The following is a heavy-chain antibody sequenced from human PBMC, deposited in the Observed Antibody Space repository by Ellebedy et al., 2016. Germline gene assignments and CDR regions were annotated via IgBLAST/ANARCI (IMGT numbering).Heavy chain of an antibody. CDR1: GGSISSSNW. D-gene: IGHD6-6*01. Sequence: SETLSLTCAVSGGSISSSNWWSWVRPPPGKGLEWIGEIYHSGSTNYNPSLKSRVTISVDKSKNQFSLKLSSVTAADTAVYYCARALQLVTYYYYGMDVWGQGTTVTVSS. CDR3: ARALQLVTYYYYGMDV. J-gene: IGHJ6*02. V-gene: IGHV4-4*02. CDR2: IYHSGST.